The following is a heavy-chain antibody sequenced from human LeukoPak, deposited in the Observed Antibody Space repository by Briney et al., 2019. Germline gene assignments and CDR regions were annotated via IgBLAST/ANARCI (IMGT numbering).Heavy chain of an antibody. CDR1: GFTVSGNF. V-gene: IGHV3-66*01. CDR2: IFSGGDI. CDR3: ARGWGYFGSGHAFDV. J-gene: IGHJ3*01. Sequence: GGSLRLSCAASGFTVSGNFMSWVRRAPEKGLEWVSVIFSGGDIYYADSVKDRFTISRDISKNTLFLQMDSLRAEDTAVYYCARGWGYFGSGHAFDVWGQGTMVTVSS. D-gene: IGHD3-10*01.